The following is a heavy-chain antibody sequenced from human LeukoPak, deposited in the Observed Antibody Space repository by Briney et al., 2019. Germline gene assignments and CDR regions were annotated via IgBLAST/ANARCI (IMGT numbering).Heavy chain of an antibody. J-gene: IGHJ3*01. CDR3: ARDQTYSSSWYYAFDL. V-gene: IGHV3-23*01. D-gene: IGHD6-13*01. CDR1: VFTFSTYG. CDR2: IYGSGDST. Sequence: GGSLRLSCAASVFTFSTYGMSWVRQTPQKGLEWVSAIYGSGDSTYYPDSVKGRFTISRDNSKNTLYLQMNSLRVEDTAIYYCARDQTYSSSWYYAFDLWGQGTMVTVSS.